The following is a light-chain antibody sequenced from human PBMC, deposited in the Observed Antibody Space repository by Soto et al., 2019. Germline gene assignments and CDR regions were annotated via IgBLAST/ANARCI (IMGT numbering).Light chain of an antibody. J-gene: IGKJ3*01. CDR2: DAS. V-gene: IGKV3-11*01. Sequence: EIVLTQSPATLSLSPGERATLSCRASQSVSSSLAWYQQKPGQAPRLLIYDASNRATGIPARFSGSGSGTDLTLTISSLEPEDFAVYYCQQRSNWPRVTFGPGTKVEIK. CDR3: QQRSNWPRVT. CDR1: QSVSSS.